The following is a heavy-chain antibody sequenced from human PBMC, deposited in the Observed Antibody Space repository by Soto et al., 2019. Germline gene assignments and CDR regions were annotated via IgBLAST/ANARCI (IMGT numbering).Heavy chain of an antibody. D-gene: IGHD3-16*01. CDR3: AADVGGWPDY. CDR1: GYTFTRYA. V-gene: IGHV1-3*01. CDR2: INAGNGNT. J-gene: IGHJ4*02. Sequence: ASVKVSCKAYGYTFTRYAMHWARQAPGQRLEWMGWINAGNGNTKYSQKFQERVTITRDTSASTAYMELSSLRPEDTAVYYCAADVGGWPDYWGQGTLVTVSS.